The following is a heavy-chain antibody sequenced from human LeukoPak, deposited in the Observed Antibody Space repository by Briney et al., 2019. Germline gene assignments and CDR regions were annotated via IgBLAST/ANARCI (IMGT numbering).Heavy chain of an antibody. D-gene: IGHD6-19*01. V-gene: IGHV3-53*01. J-gene: IGHJ4*02. CDR1: GFTFSSFE. CDR2: IYSGGNT. Sequence: PGGSLGLSCAASGFTFSSFEMNWVRQGPGKGLEWVSIIYSGGNTYYADSVKGRFIISRDSSKNTLSLQMNSLRVEDTAVYYCARDGSSGWYPHWGQGTLVTVSS. CDR3: ARDGSSGWYPH.